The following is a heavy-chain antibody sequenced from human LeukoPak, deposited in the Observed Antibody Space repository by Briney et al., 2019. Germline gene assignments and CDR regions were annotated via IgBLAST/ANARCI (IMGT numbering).Heavy chain of an antibody. V-gene: IGHV3-30*18. Sequence: GGSLRLSCAASGFTFSSYGMHWVRQAPGKGLEWVAVISYDGSNKYYADSVKGRFTISRDNSKNTLYLQMNSLRAEDTAVYYCAKRWELVDYWGQGTLVTVSS. D-gene: IGHD1-26*01. CDR3: AKRWELVDY. J-gene: IGHJ4*02. CDR2: ISYDGSNK. CDR1: GFTFSSYG.